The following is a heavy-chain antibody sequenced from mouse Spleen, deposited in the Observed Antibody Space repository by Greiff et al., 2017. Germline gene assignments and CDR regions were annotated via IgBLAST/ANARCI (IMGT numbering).Heavy chain of an antibody. V-gene: IGHV5-6*01. D-gene: IGHD1-1*01. CDR1: GFTFSSYG. J-gene: IGHJ2*01. CDR3: ARHPYYYGSSYGDY. Sequence: EVKLMESGGDLVKPGGSLKLSCAASGFTFSSYGMSWVRQTPDKRLEWVATISSGGSYTYYPDSVKGRFTISRDNAKNTLYLQMSSLKSEDTAMYYCARHPYYYGSSYGDYWGQGTTLTVSS. CDR2: ISSGGSYT.